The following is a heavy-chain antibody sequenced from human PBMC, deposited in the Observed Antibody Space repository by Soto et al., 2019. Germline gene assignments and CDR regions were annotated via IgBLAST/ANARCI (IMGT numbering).Heavy chain of an antibody. Sequence: SETLSLTCTVPGDSISSSNYYWGWIRQPPGKGLEWIGTIYSSGSTYYNPSLKTRVTISVDTSKNQFSLKLSSVTAADTTVYYCAGGLIRSYTSGWYHFDDWGQGALVTVSS. J-gene: IGHJ4*02. CDR1: GDSISSSNYY. V-gene: IGHV4-39*01. CDR2: IYSSGST. CDR3: AGGLIRSYTSGWYHFDD. D-gene: IGHD6-19*01.